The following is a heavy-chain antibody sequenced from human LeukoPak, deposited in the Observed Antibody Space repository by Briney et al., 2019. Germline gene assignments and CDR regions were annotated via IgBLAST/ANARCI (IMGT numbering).Heavy chain of an antibody. CDR1: GGSISSGGYS. Sequence: PSETLSLTCAVSGGSISSGGYSWSWIRQHPGKGLEWIGSIYYSGSTYYNPSLKSRVTISVDTSKNQFSLKLSSVTAADTAVYYCARHGRYFDRLNWFDPWGQGTLVTVSS. CDR3: ARHGRYFDRLNWFDP. V-gene: IGHV4-30-2*03. D-gene: IGHD3-9*01. CDR2: IYYSGST. J-gene: IGHJ5*02.